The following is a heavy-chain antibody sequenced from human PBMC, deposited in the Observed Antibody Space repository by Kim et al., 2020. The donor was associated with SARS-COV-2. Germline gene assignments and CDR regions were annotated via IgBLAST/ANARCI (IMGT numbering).Heavy chain of an antibody. CDR2: IYYSGST. Sequence: SETLSLTCTVSGGSISSSSYYWGWIRQPPGKGLEWIGSIYYSGSTYYNPSLKSRVTISVDTSKNQFSLKLSSVTAADTAVYYCARKRGSAFAFDIWGQGTMVTVSS. D-gene: IGHD6-25*01. CDR1: GGSISSSSYY. J-gene: IGHJ3*02. V-gene: IGHV4-39*01. CDR3: ARKRGSAFAFDI.